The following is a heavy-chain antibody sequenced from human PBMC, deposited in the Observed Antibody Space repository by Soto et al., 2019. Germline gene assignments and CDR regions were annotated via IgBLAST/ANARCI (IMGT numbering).Heavy chain of an antibody. CDR1: GGSLSSYY. Sequence: SETLSLTCTVSGGSLSSYYWSWVRQPPGKGLEWIGEIYDSGSTNYNPSLKSRVTISVDTSKNQFSLKLSSVTAADTAVYYCARRYGGNFDYWGQGTLVTVSS. V-gene: IGHV4-59*01. J-gene: IGHJ4*02. D-gene: IGHD3-16*01. CDR2: IYDSGST. CDR3: ARRYGGNFDY.